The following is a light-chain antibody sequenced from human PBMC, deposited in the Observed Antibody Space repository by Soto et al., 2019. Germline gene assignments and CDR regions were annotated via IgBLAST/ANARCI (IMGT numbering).Light chain of an antibody. CDR3: SSYTSSSAYV. CDR2: DVS. CDR1: SSDVGGYNY. V-gene: IGLV2-14*01. J-gene: IGLJ1*01. Sequence: QSALTQPASVSGSPGQSITISCTGTSSDVGGYNYVSWYQQHPGKASKLMIYDVSNRPSGVSNRFSGSKSGNTASLTFSGLQAEDEADYYCSSYTSSSAYVFGTGTKLTVL.